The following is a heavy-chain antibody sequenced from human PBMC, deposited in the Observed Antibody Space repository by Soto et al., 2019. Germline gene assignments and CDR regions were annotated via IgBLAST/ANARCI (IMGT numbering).Heavy chain of an antibody. D-gene: IGHD3-16*01. CDR1: GFAFRSYA. Sequence: PGGSLRLSCEASGFAFRSYAMHWVRQAPGKGLEWVGVISYDGSNKYYADFAKGRFTISRDRSKNTLYVQVDSLRAEDTAVYYCAKGILSATIGPYAMDVWGQGTTVTVSS. J-gene: IGHJ6*02. V-gene: IGHV3-30*18. CDR2: ISYDGSNK. CDR3: AKGILSATIGPYAMDV.